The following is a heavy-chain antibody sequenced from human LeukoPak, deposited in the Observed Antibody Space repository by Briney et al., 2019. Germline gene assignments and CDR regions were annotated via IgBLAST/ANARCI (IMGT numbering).Heavy chain of an antibody. CDR1: GFTFSSYG. CDR2: IWYDGSNK. D-gene: IGHD1-26*01. V-gene: IGHV3-33*01. Sequence: GRSLRLSCAASGFTFSSYGMHWVRQAPGKGLEWVAVIWYDGSNKYYADSVKGRFTISRDNSKNTLYLQMNSLRAEDTAVYYCARDLQPRGYQQWEYYFDYWGQGTLVTVSS. J-gene: IGHJ4*02. CDR3: ARDLQPRGYQQWEYYFDY.